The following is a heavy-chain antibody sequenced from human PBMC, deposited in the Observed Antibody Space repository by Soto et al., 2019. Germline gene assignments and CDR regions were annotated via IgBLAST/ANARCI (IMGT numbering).Heavy chain of an antibody. CDR2: LFYTGST. CDR3: ARAILGYCTSSSCNGGDYYYGMDV. Sequence: PSETLSLTCTVSGDSVSSDTYYWSWIRQPPGKGLEWIGYLFYTGSTSYNPSLNSRVTMLVDTSKNQFSLKLSSVTAADSAVYYCARAILGYCTSSSCNGGDYYYGMDVWGQGTTVTVS. CDR1: GDSVSSDTYY. D-gene: IGHD2-2*01. V-gene: IGHV4-61*01. J-gene: IGHJ6*02.